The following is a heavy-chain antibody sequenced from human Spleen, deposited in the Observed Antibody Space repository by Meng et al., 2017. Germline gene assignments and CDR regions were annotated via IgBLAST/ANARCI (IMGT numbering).Heavy chain of an antibody. J-gene: IGHJ3*02. D-gene: IGHD3-22*01. Sequence: GESLKISCAASGFTLSGSHMHWVRQAPDKGLEWVALMSSDGSVRSYAKSVRGRFDISRDNSENTMYLQMNNVRAEDATIYYCTRAFHNSGYAGTFDMWGQGTMVTVSS. CDR1: GFTLSGSH. CDR2: MSSDGSVR. CDR3: TRAFHNSGYAGTFDM. V-gene: IGHV3-30*09.